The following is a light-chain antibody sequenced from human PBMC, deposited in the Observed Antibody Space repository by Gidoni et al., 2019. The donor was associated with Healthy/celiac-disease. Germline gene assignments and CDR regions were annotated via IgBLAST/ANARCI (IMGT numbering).Light chain of an antibody. J-gene: IGKJ1*01. CDR1: QSVSSY. CDR2: DAS. CDR3: QQRSNRT. V-gene: IGKV3-11*01. Sequence: EIVLTQSPATLSLSPGERATLSCRASQSVSSYLAWYQQKPGQAPRLLIYDASNRATGIPARFSGSGSGTDFTLTISSLEPEDFAVYYCQQRSNRTFXXXTKVEIK.